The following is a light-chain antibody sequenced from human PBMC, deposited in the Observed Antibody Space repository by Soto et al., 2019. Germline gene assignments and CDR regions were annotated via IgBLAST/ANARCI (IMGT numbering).Light chain of an antibody. CDR2: TNN. CDR1: SSNIGSNS. Sequence: QSVLTQPPSASGTPGQRVTISCSGGSSNIGSNSVNWYQHLPGTAPKLLIYTNNQRASGVPDPFSGSKSGTSASLAISGLQSEDEADYYCAAWDDCLNVVFGGGTKLTVL. V-gene: IGLV1-44*01. J-gene: IGLJ2*01. CDR3: AAWDDCLNVV.